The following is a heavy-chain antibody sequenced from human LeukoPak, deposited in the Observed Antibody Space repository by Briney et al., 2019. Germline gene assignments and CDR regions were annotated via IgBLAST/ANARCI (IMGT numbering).Heavy chain of an antibody. V-gene: IGHV3-30*02. CDR3: AKPHFDD. CDR1: GFSFSSYG. J-gene: IGHJ4*02. Sequence: GGSLRLSCAASGFSFSSYGMHWVRQAPGKGLEWVAFIRYDGSNKYYADSVKGRFTISRDNTKNTLYLQMNSLRAGDTAVYYCAKPHFDDWGQGTLVTVSS. CDR2: IRYDGSNK.